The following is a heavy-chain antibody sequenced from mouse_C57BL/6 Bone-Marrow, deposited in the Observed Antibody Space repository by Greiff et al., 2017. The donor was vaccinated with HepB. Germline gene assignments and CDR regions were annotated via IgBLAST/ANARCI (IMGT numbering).Heavy chain of an antibody. J-gene: IGHJ3*01. Sequence: EVKLMESGPGMVKPSQSLSLTCTVTGYSITSGYDWHWIRHFPGNKLEWMGYISYSGSTNYNPSLKSRISITHDTSKNHFFLKLNSVTTEDTATYYCASDPFIGGFAYWGQGTLVTVSA. D-gene: IGHD1-1*01. CDR2: ISYSGST. V-gene: IGHV3-1*01. CDR1: GYSITSGYD. CDR3: ASDPFIGGFAY.